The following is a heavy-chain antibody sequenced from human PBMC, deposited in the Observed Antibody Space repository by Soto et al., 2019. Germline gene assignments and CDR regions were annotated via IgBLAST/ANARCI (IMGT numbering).Heavy chain of an antibody. D-gene: IGHD5-18*01. J-gene: IGHJ3*02. CDR3: AREVTGQVAFDI. V-gene: IGHV4-31*03. Sequence: QVQLQESGPGLVKPSQTLSLTCTVSGGSISSGGYYWSWIRQHPGKGLEWIGYIYYSGSTYYNPSLKSRVTISLDTSKNQSSLKLSSVTAADTAVYYCAREVTGQVAFDIWGQGTMVTVSS. CDR2: IYYSGST. CDR1: GGSISSGGYY.